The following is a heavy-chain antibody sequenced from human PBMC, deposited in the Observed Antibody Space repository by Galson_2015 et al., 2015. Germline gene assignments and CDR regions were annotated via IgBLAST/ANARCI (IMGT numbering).Heavy chain of an antibody. CDR2: ITSNRSTI. V-gene: IGHV3-48*02. CDR3: ASLRDGAY. CDR1: GFTFSNYD. D-gene: IGHD1-26*01. Sequence: SLRLSCAASGFTFSNYDMHWVRQAPGKGLEWVSYITSNRSTIYYADSVKGRFTISRDNAKNSLDLQMNSLRDEDTAVYYCASLRDGAYWGQGTLVTVSS. J-gene: IGHJ4*02.